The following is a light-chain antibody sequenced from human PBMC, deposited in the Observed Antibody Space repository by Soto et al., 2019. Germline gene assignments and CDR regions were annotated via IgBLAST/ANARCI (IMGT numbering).Light chain of an antibody. CDR2: GAS. V-gene: IGKV3-20*01. CDR3: HQYGSSPFT. J-gene: IGKJ3*01. CDR1: QSVSANY. Sequence: VLTQSPATLSLSPGERATLSCRANQSVSANYLAWYQQKPGQAPRLLIYGASSRATGIPDRFSGSGSGTDFTLTISRLESEDFAVFYCHQYGSSPFTFGPGTKVDIK.